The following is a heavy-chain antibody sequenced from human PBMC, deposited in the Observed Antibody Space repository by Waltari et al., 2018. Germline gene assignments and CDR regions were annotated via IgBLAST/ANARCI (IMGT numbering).Heavy chain of an antibody. V-gene: IGHV4-4*02. Sequence: QVQLQESGPGLVKPSGALSLTCAVSGGSISSNNWWSWVRQPPGKGLEWMGEIYPSGTTNCNPSLKSRVTISVDKSKNHFSLKLSSVTAADTALYYCAGHDFRHNDYWGQGTLVTVSS. CDR3: AGHDFRHNDY. CDR2: IYPSGTT. D-gene: IGHD3-3*01. CDR1: GGSISSNNW. J-gene: IGHJ4*02.